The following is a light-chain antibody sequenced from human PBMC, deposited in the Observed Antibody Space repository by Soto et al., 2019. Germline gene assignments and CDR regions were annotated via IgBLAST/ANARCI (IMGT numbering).Light chain of an antibody. CDR3: CSSAPSRTFV. J-gene: IGLJ1*01. CDR2: EGS. Sequence: QSGRTPPASLSVSPGQAITISFTGSSSAVGSYRLVSWYQHHPGKVPKLIIYEGSKRPSGVSNRFSGSEPDNTASLTISGLQAEDEADYYCCSSAPSRTFVFGTGTKVTVL. CDR1: SSAVGSYRL. V-gene: IGLV2-23*01.